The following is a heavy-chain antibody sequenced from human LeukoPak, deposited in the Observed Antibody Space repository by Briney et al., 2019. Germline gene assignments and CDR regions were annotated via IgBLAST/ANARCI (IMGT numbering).Heavy chain of an antibody. CDR1: GGTFSSYA. CDR3: ARDLDSSWTGYFQP. V-gene: IGHV1-2*02. D-gene: IGHD6-13*01. J-gene: IGHJ1*01. Sequence: ASVKVSCKASGGTFSSYAISWVRQAPGQGLEWMGWVNPIDGGTNYAQKFQGRVTMTWDTSITTAYMELSSLTSDDTAVYYCARDLDSSWTGYFQPWGQGTLVTVSS. CDR2: VNPIDGGT.